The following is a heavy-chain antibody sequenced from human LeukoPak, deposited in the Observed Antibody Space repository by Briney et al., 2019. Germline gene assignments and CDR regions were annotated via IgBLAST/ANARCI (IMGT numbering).Heavy chain of an antibody. CDR1: GYTFTSYG. D-gene: IGHD2-2*01. CDR3: AREFNIVVVPAAHGGDY. V-gene: IGHV1-18*01. CDR2: ISAYNGNT. J-gene: IGHJ4*02. Sequence: ASVKVSCKASGYTFTSYGISWVRQAPGQGLEWMGWISAYNGNTNYAQKLQGRVTMTTDTSTSTAYMELRSPRSDDTAVYYCAREFNIVVVPAAHGGDYWGQGTLVTVSS.